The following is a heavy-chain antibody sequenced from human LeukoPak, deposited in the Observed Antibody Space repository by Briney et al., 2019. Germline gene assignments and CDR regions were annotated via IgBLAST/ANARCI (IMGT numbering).Heavy chain of an antibody. J-gene: IGHJ4*02. CDR2: IKHRENT. V-gene: IGHV4-34*01. D-gene: IGHD5-24*01. Sequence: SETLSLTCAVYGGSFSAYYWTWIRQPPGKGLEWIGEIKHRENTNYSPSLKSRVTRSLDTSKNQISLKLSSVTAADTAVYYCAREGLTNAYNTLGYWGQGTPVIVSS. CDR3: AREGLTNAYNTLGY. CDR1: GGSFSAYY.